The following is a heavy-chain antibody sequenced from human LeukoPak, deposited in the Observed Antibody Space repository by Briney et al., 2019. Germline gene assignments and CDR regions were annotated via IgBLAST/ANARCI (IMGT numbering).Heavy chain of an antibody. CDR1: GGSFSGYY. D-gene: IGHD2-15*01. J-gene: IGHJ5*02. CDR3: ARPAKPGYCSGGSCYRSGPYNWFDP. Sequence: SETLSLTCAVYGGSFSGYYWSWIRQPPGKGLEWIGEINHSGSTNYNPSLKSRVTISVDTSKNQLSLKLSSVTAADTAVYYCARPAKPGYCSGGSCYRSGPYNWFDPWGQGTLVTVSS. CDR2: INHSGST. V-gene: IGHV4-34*01.